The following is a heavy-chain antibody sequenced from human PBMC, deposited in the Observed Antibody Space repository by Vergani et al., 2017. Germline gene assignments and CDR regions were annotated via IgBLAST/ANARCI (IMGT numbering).Heavy chain of an antibody. CDR3: ARGWDTMVRGVI. D-gene: IGHD3-10*01. CDR1: GGSFSGYY. J-gene: IGHJ4*02. Sequence: QVQLQQWGAGLLKPSETLSLTCAVYGGSFSGYYWSWIRQPPGKGLEWIGEINHSGSTNYNPSLKSRVTISVDTSKNQFSLKLSSVTAADTAVYYCARGWDTMVRGVIWGQGTLVTVSS. V-gene: IGHV4-34*01. CDR2: INHSGST.